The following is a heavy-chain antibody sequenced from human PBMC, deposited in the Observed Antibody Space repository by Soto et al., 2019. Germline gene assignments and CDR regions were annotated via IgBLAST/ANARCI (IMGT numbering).Heavy chain of an antibody. CDR1: GGSISSGGYY. CDR2: IYYSGST. D-gene: IGHD3-22*01. CDR3: ASHYDSSGYYYYWFDP. V-gene: IGHV4-31*03. J-gene: IGHJ5*02. Sequence: SETLSLTCTVSGGSISSGGYYWSWIRQHPGKGLEWIGYIYYSGSTYYNPSLKSRVTISVDTSKNQFSLKLSSVTAADTAVYYCASHYDSSGYYYYWFDPWGQGTLVTVSS.